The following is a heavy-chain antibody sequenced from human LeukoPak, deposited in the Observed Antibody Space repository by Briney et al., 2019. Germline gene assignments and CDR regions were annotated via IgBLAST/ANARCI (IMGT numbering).Heavy chain of an antibody. CDR2: IYSGGST. CDR3: AKMKGHPLPKYYMDV. D-gene: IGHD1-26*01. CDR1: GFTVSSNY. V-gene: IGHV3-66*01. Sequence: GGSLRLSCAASGFTVSSNYMSWVRQAPGKGLEWVSVIYSGGSTYYADSVKGRFTISRDNSKNTLYLQMNSRRAEDTAIYYCAKMKGHPLPKYYMDVWGQGTTVTVSS. J-gene: IGHJ6*01.